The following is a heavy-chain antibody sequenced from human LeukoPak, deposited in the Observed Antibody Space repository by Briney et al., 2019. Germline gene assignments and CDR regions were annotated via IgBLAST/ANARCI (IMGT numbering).Heavy chain of an antibody. V-gene: IGHV1-8*01. J-gene: IGHJ6*03. CDR2: MNPNSGNT. D-gene: IGHD5-12*01. CDR1: GYTFTSYD. CDR3: ARVWGSATITNFYYMDV. Sequence: ASVKVSCKASGYTFTSYDINWVRQATGQGLEWMGWMNPNSGNTGYAQKFQGRVTMTRNTSISTAYMELSSLRSEGTAVYYCARVWGSATITNFYYMDVWGKGTTVTVSS.